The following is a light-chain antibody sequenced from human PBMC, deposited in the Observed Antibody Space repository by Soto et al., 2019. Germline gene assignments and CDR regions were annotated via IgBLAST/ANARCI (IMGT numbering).Light chain of an antibody. CDR1: GSSIGTNT. V-gene: IGLV1-44*01. CDR3: AAWHGSLNNVL. CDR2: CNN. Sequence: QSVLTQPPSASGTPGQRVTISCSGSGSSIGTNTVNCYRQLPGTAPKLLIYCNNQRPSRVPDRFSGSKSGTSATLAISALQSEDEADYYCAAWHGSLNNVLFGGGTKVTVL. J-gene: IGLJ2*01.